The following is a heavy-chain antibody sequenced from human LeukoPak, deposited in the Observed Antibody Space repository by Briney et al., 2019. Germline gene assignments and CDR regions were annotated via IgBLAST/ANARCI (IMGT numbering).Heavy chain of an antibody. CDR1: GYTFTSYA. CDR2: INPNSGGT. CDR3: ARDRFTMVRGVIVWFDT. Sequence: ASVKVSYKASGYTFTSYAINWVRQAPGQGLEWMGWINPNSGGTNYAQKFQGRVTMTRDTSISTAYMELSRLRSDDTAVYSCARDRFTMVRGVIVWFDTWGQGTLVTVSS. D-gene: IGHD3-10*01. J-gene: IGHJ5*02. V-gene: IGHV1-2*02.